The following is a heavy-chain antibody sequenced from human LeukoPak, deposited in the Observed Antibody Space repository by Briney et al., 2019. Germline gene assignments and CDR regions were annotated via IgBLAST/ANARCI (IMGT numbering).Heavy chain of an antibody. CDR2: ISGSGGRT. CDR1: GFTFSSYA. J-gene: IGHJ4*02. D-gene: IGHD6-19*01. CDR3: ARGYSSGWYYFDY. V-gene: IGHV3-23*01. Sequence: GGSLRLSCAASGFTFSSYAMIWVRQTPGKGLEWVSAISGSGGRTYYADSVKGRFTISRDNSKNTLYLQMNSLRAEDTAVYYCARGYSSGWYYFDYWGQGTPVTVSS.